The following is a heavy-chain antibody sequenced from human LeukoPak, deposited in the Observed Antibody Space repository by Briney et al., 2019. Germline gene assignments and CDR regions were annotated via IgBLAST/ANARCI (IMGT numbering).Heavy chain of an antibody. CDR3: ARGGIAAAATAPQH. V-gene: IGHV4-4*07. CDR2: IYTSGST. J-gene: IGHJ1*01. CDR1: GGSISSYY. Sequence: PSETLSLTCTVSGGSISSYYWSWIRQPAGKGLEWIGRIYTSGSTNYNPSLKSRVTISVDTSKTQFSLNLTSVTAADTAVYYCARGGIAAAATAPQHWGQGTLVTVSS. D-gene: IGHD6-13*01.